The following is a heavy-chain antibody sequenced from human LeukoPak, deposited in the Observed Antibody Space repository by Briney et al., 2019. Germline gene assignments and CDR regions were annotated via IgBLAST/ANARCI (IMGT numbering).Heavy chain of an antibody. D-gene: IGHD6-19*01. Sequence: SETLSLTCAVSGYSISSGYYWGWIRQPPGKGLEWIGSIYHSGSTYYNPSLKSRVTISVDTSKNQFSLKLSSVTAADTAVYYCARRQWLVYFDCWGQGTLVTVSS. V-gene: IGHV4-38-2*01. J-gene: IGHJ4*02. CDR1: GYSISSGYY. CDR2: IYHSGST. CDR3: ARRQWLVYFDC.